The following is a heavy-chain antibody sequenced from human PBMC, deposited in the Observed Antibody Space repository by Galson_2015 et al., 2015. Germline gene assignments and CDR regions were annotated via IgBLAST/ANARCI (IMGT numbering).Heavy chain of an antibody. Sequence: SLRLSCAASGFTFSSYAMHWVRQAPGKGLEWVAVISYDGSNKYYADSVKGRFTISRDNSKNTLYVQMNSLRAEDTAVHYCARGRGWETLRKSPFDYWG. CDR2: ISYDGSNK. V-gene: IGHV3-30-3*01. CDR1: GFTFSSYA. CDR3: ARGRGWETLRKSPFDY. D-gene: IGHD1-26*01. J-gene: IGHJ4*01.